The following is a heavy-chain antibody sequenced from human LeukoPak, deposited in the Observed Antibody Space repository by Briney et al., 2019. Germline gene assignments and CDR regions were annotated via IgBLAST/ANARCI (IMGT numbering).Heavy chain of an antibody. D-gene: IGHD2-2*01. CDR3: ARDRGGIVVVPAAMGYCWFDP. Sequence: ASVKVSCKASGYTFTSYGISWVRQAPGQGLERMGWISAYNGNTIYAQKLQGRVTMTTDTSTSTAYVELRSLRSDDTAVYYCARDRGGIVVVPAAMGYCWFDPWGQGTLVTVSS. V-gene: IGHV1-18*01. J-gene: IGHJ5*02. CDR1: GYTFTSYG. CDR2: ISAYNGNT.